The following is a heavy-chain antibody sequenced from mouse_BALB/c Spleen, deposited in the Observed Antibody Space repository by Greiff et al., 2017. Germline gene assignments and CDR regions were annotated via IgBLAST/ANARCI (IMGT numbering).Heavy chain of an antibody. V-gene: IGHV14-4*02. CDR2: IDPENGDT. J-gene: IGHJ3*01. CDR1: GFNIKDYY. Sequence: EVQLQESGAELVRSGASVKLSCTASGFNIKDYYMHWVKQRPEQGLEWIGWIDPENGDTEYAPKFQGKATMTADTSSNTAYLQLSSLTSEDTAVFYCNAKSDPFAYWGQGTLVTVSA. CDR3: NAKSDPFAY.